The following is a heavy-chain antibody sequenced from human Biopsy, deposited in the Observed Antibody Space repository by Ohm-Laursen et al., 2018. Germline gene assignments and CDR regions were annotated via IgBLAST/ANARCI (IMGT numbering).Heavy chain of an antibody. D-gene: IGHD3-10*01. J-gene: IGHJ6*02. V-gene: IGHV1-69*04. CDR2: IFPIVGIE. CDR3: ARGSGSYSRVMDV. Sequence: SVKVSCKASGDTSRNLAMNWVRQAPGQGLEWVGRIFPIVGIEDHALKFKGRITINADESTNTAYMELSSLRSEDTAIYYCARGSGSYSRVMDVWGRGTTVIVSS. CDR1: GDTSRNLA.